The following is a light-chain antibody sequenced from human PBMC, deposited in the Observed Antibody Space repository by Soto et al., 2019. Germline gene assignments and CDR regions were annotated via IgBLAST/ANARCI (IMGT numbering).Light chain of an antibody. CDR3: QQYSDWPPWR. CDR1: QSVSGSQ. J-gene: IGKJ1*01. Sequence: EIVLTQSPATLSLSPGERATLSCRASQSVSGSQVAWYQQRPGEAPRLLIFSASIRATGIPARFSGGGSETEFTLTISSLQSEDFAVYYCQQYSDWPPWRFGQGTKVDIK. CDR2: SAS. V-gene: IGKV3-15*01.